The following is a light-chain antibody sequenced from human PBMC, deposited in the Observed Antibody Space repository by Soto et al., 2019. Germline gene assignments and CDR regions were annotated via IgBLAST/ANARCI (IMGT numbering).Light chain of an antibody. CDR3: LQHNNYPRT. Sequence: DIQMTQSPSSLSASVGDRVTITCRASQGIRRDLGWYQQKPGKAPKRLIYAASSLQSGVPSRFSGSGSGTEFTLTIGSLQPEDFATYYCLQHNNYPRTFGQGTKVDIK. CDR1: QGIRRD. V-gene: IGKV1-17*01. CDR2: AAS. J-gene: IGKJ1*01.